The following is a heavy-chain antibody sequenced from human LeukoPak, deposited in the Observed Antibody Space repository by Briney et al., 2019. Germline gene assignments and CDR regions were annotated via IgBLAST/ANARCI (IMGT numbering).Heavy chain of an antibody. CDR1: GYTFTNYD. V-gene: IGHV1-8*01. Sequence: ASVKVSCKPSGYTFTNYDINWVRQATGQGLEWMGWMNPNSGNTGYPQKFQGRVTMTRNTSISTAYMELSSLRSDDTAVYYCARSSDNYFDPWGQGTLVTVSA. J-gene: IGHJ5*02. CDR2: MNPNSGNT. CDR3: ARSSDNYFDP.